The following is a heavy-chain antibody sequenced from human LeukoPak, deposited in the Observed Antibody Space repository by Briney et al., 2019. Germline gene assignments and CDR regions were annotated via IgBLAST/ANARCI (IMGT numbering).Heavy chain of an antibody. CDR3: ARGDYDFWSGLMLDP. Sequence: GASVKVSCKASGGTFSSYAISWVRQAPGQGLEWMGRISPIFGTANYAQKFQGRVTITTDESTSTAYMELSSLRSEDTAVYYCARGDYDFWSGLMLDPWGQGTLVTVSP. D-gene: IGHD3-3*01. CDR1: GGTFSSYA. CDR2: ISPIFGTA. J-gene: IGHJ5*02. V-gene: IGHV1-69*05.